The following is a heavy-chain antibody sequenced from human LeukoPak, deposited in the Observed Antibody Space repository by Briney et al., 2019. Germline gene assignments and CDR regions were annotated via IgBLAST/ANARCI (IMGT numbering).Heavy chain of an antibody. J-gene: IGHJ6*02. V-gene: IGHV4-59*08. CDR1: GGSISSYY. CDR2: IYYSGST. D-gene: IGHD3-10*01. Sequence: SETLSLTCTVAGGSISSYYLSWIRQPPGKGLEWIGYIYYSGSTNYNPSLKSRVTISVDTSKNQFSLKLSSVTAADTAVYYCAGLLLWFGEPMGMDVWGQGTTVTVSS. CDR3: AGLLLWFGEPMGMDV.